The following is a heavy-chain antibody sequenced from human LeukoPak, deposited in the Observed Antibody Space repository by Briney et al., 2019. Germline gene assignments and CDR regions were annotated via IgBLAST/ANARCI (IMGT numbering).Heavy chain of an antibody. V-gene: IGHV3-33*01. D-gene: IGHD6-19*01. CDR1: GFTFSSYG. CDR2: IWYDGSNK. Sequence: GGSLRLSCAASGFTFSSYGMHWVRQAPGKGLEWVAVIWYDGSNKYYADSVKGRFTISRVNSKNTLYLQMNSLRAEDTAVYYCARLYSSGWVDYWGQGTLVTVSS. CDR3: ARLYSSGWVDY. J-gene: IGHJ4*02.